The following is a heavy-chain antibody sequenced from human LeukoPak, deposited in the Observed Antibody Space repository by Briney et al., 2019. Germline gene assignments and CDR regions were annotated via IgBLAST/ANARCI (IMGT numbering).Heavy chain of an antibody. CDR1: GFTFSSYG. CDR2: IWYGGSNK. D-gene: IGHD6-13*01. J-gene: IGHJ4*02. Sequence: GGSLRLSCAASGFTFSSYGMHWVRQAPGKGLEWVAVIWYGGSNKYYADSVKGRFTISRDNSKNTLYLQMNSLRAEDTAVYYCAKDRAAADTFPDYWGQGTLVTVSS. V-gene: IGHV3-30*02. CDR3: AKDRAAADTFPDY.